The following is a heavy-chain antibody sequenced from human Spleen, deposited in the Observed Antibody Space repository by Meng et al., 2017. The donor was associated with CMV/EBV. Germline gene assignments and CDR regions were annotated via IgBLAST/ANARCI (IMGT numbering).Heavy chain of an antibody. Sequence: FTFSRHWMYWVRQAPGKGLVWVSRINSDGSNTRYADSVKGRFTISRDNAKNTLYLQMNSLRAEDTAVYYCARDGGTSMIPNDALDIWGQGTMVTVSS. CDR1: FTFSRHW. V-gene: IGHV3-74*01. J-gene: IGHJ3*02. CDR3: ARDGGTSMIPNDALDI. CDR2: INSDGSNT. D-gene: IGHD3-16*01.